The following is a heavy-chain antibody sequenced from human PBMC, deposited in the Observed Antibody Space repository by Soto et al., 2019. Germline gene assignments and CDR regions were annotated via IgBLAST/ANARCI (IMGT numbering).Heavy chain of an antibody. V-gene: IGHV4-31*03. CDR3: ARDPAP. CDR1: GGSITRGGYY. CDR2: IYNSGTT. Sequence: QVQLQESGPGLVKPSETLSLTCTVSGGSITRGGYYWSWIRQHPGKGLEWIGYIYNSGTTYYNPSLQSRVTISVDTSKKQFSLKLTSVTAADTAVYYCARDPAPWGQGTLVTVSS. J-gene: IGHJ5*02.